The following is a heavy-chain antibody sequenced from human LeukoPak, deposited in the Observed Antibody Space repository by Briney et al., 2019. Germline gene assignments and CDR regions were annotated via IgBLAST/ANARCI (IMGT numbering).Heavy chain of an antibody. J-gene: IGHJ4*02. CDR1: GFTFSSYA. CDR3: AKGVTMVRGVIRN. D-gene: IGHD3-10*01. V-gene: IGHV3-23*01. Sequence: GGSLRLSCAASGFTFSSYAMSWVRQAPGKGLEWVSAISGSGGSTYYAGSVKGRFTISRDNSKNTLYLQMNSLRAEDTAVYYCAKGVTMVRGVIRNWGQGTLVTVSS. CDR2: ISGSGGST.